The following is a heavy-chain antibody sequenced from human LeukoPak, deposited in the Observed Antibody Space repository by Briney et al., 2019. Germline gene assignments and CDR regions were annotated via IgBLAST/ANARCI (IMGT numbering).Heavy chain of an antibody. CDR3: ARSYYYDSSGSQEYYYGMDV. J-gene: IGHJ6*02. V-gene: IGHV1-18*04. CDR2: ISAYNGNT. D-gene: IGHD3-22*01. CDR1: GYTFTSYG. Sequence: ASVKVSCKASGYTFTSYGISWVRQAPGQGLEWMGWISAYNGNTNYAQKLQGRVTMTTDTSTSTAYMELRSLRSDDTAVYYCARSYYYDSSGSQEYYYGMDVWAQGTTVTVSS.